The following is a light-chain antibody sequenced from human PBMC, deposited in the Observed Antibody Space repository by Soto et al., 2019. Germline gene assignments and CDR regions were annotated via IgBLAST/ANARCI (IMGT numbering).Light chain of an antibody. CDR2: RAS. CDR1: QSISNW. Sequence: DIQMTQSPSTLSASVGDRVTITCRASQSISNWLAWYQQKPGKAPKLLIYRASSLESGVPSRFSGSGSGTEFTLTISSLQPDDFATYYCQQYTSYSGTFGQGTKVEIK. V-gene: IGKV1-5*03. CDR3: QQYTSYSGT. J-gene: IGKJ1*01.